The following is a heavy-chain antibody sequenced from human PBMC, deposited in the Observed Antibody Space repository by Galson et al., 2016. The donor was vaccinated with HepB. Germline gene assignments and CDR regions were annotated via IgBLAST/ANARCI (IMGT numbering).Heavy chain of an antibody. CDR2: VYYSGST. V-gene: IGHV4-30-2*03. J-gene: IGHJ3*02. D-gene: IGHD3-10*01. CDR3: ARGNYSAFDI. Sequence: LRLSCAASGFTFGDYAMSWFRQAPGKGLEWIGSVYYSGSTYYNPSLKSRVTISVDTSKNQLSLKLSSVTAADTAVYYCARGNYSAFDIWGQGTMVTVSS. CDR1: GFTFGDYA.